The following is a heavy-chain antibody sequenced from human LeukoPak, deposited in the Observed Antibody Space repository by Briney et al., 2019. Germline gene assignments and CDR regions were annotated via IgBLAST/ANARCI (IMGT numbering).Heavy chain of an antibody. J-gene: IGHJ4*02. V-gene: IGHV1-46*01. Sequence: ASVKVSCKASGYTFIRYYMHWVRQAPGQGLEWMGIINPSGGSTNYAQKFQGRVTMTRDTSTSTVYMELSSLRSDDTAVYYCARGGDIVLVPAAPPDDYWGQGTLVTVSS. CDR1: GYTFIRYY. CDR3: ARGGDIVLVPAAPPDDY. D-gene: IGHD2-2*01. CDR2: INPSGGST.